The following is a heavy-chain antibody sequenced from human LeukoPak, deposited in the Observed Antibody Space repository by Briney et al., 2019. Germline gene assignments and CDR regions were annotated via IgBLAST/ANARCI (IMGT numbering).Heavy chain of an antibody. V-gene: IGHV1-69*08. J-gene: IGHJ4*02. CDR2: INPYLGTA. Sequence: GASVKVSCKASGGTFSSYSISWVRQAPGQGLEWMGRINPYLGTANYAQRFQDRVTITADRSTSTAYMELSSLTSEDTAVYYCASGTTMVPTDYWGQGTPVTVSS. D-gene: IGHD5-18*01. CDR1: GGTFSSYS. CDR3: ASGTTMVPTDY.